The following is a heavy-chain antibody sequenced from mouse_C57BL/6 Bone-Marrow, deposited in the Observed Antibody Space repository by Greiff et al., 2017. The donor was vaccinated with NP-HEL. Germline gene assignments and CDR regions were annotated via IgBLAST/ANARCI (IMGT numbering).Heavy chain of an antibody. CDR3: AREGASYYVSSYWYLDV. Sequence: VQLQESGAELVMPGASVKLSCKASGYTFTSYWMHWVKQRPGQGLEWIGEIDPSDSYTNYNQKFKGKSTLTVDKSSSTAYMQLSSLTSEDSAVYYCAREGASYYVSSYWYLDVWGTGTTVTVSS. D-gene: IGHD1-1*01. J-gene: IGHJ1*03. CDR1: GYTFTSYW. CDR2: IDPSDSYT. V-gene: IGHV1-69*01.